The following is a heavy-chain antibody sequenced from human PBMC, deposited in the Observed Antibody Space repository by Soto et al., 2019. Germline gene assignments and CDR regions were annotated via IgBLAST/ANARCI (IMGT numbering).Heavy chain of an antibody. D-gene: IGHD3-22*01. CDR2: ISGSGGST. J-gene: IGHJ5*02. CDR3: AKWLGVNWFDP. Sequence: PGSALKVSCAALGFPCSSKTISWVRQAPGKGLEWVSAISGSGGSTYYADSVKGRFTISRDNSKNTLYLQMNSLRAEDTAVYYCAKWLGVNWFDPWGQGTLVTVSS. V-gene: IGHV3-23*01. CDR1: GFPCSSKT.